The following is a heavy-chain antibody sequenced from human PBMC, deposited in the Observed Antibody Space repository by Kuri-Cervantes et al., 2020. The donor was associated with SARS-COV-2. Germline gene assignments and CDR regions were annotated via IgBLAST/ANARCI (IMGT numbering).Heavy chain of an antibody. J-gene: IGHJ4*02. Sequence: GGSLRLSCAASGFTFSSYAMHWVRQAPGKGLEWVAVISYDGSNKYYADSVKGRFTISRDNSKNTLYLQMNSLRAEDTAVYYCARDRVDVHDYWGQGTLVTVSS. CDR1: GFTFSSYA. CDR2: ISYDGSNK. V-gene: IGHV3-30-3*01. CDR3: ARDRVDVHDY.